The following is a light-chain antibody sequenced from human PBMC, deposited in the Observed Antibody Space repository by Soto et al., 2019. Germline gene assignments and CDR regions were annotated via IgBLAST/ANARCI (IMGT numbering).Light chain of an antibody. CDR2: DAS. J-gene: IGKJ1*01. CDR1: QSVXSY. Sequence: EIVLTQSPATLSLSLGERATLSCRASQSVXSYLAWYKQKPGQSTRILIXDASNRATGIPARFSGSGSGTDFTLTISSLEPEDFAVYYCQQRSNWPPWTFGQGTKVDI. CDR3: QQRSNWPPWT. V-gene: IGKV3-11*01.